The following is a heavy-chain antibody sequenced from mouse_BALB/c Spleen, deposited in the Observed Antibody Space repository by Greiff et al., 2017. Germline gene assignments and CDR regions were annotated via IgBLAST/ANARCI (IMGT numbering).Heavy chain of an antibody. CDR2: IWAGGST. D-gene: IGHD2-1*01. V-gene: IGHV2-9*02. CDR1: GFSLTSYG. J-gene: IGHJ1*01. Sequence: VQRVESGPGLVAPSQSLSITCTVSGFSLTSYGVHWVRQPPGKGLEWLGVIWAGGSTNYNSALMSRLSISKDNSKSQVFLKMNSLQTDDTAMYYCARARNGNPSYWYFDVWGAGTTVTVSS. CDR3: ARARNGNPSYWYFDV.